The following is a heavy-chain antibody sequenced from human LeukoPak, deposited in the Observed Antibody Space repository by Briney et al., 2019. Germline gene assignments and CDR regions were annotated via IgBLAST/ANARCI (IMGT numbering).Heavy chain of an antibody. J-gene: IGHJ4*02. V-gene: IGHV3-21*01. CDR2: ISSSSSYI. CDR3: ARDTSRMWLADY. Sequence: PGGSLRLSCAASGFTFSSYSMNWVRQAPGKGLEWVSSISSSSSYIYYADSVKGRFTISRDNAKNSLYLQMNSLRAEDTAVYYCARDTSRMWLADYWGQGTLVTVSS. D-gene: IGHD6-19*01. CDR1: GFTFSSYS.